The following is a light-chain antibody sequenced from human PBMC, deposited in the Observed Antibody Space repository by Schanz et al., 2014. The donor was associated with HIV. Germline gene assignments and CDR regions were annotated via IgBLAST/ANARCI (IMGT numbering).Light chain of an antibody. V-gene: IGKV3-15*01. CDR2: GAS. Sequence: EIVLTQSPATLSVSPGEGATLSCRASQSVRNNVAWAQQSPGHTPRLLIYGASIRATGVPARVSGSGSDTEFILTISSLQSEDFAIYYCQQYNTWPRTFGQGTKVELK. CDR3: QQYNTWPRT. J-gene: IGKJ1*01. CDR1: QSVRNN.